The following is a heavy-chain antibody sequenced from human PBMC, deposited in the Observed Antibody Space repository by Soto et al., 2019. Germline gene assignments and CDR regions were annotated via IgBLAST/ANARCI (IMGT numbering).Heavy chain of an antibody. Sequence: GGSLRLSCAASGFTFSSYAMNWVRQAPGKGLEWVSGISGSGGSTYYADSVKGRLTISRDNSKNTLYLEMNSLRAEDTAVYYCTKAPKAAATNNWFDPWGQGTLVTVSS. D-gene: IGHD6-13*01. CDR3: TKAPKAAATNNWFDP. CDR2: ISGSGGST. CDR1: GFTFSSYA. V-gene: IGHV3-23*01. J-gene: IGHJ5*02.